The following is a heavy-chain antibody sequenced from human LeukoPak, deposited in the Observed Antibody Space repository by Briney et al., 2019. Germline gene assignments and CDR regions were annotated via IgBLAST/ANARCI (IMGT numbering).Heavy chain of an antibody. CDR3: ARGVRMVRDKAFDI. CDR2: IYSGGST. V-gene: IGHV3-53*01. CDR1: GFTVSGNY. D-gene: IGHD3-10*01. J-gene: IGHJ3*02. Sequence: PGGSLRLSCAASGFTVSGNYMSWVRQAPGKGLEWVSVIYSGGSTYYADSVKGRFAVSRDNSKNTLYLQMNSLRAEDTAVYYCARGVRMVRDKAFDIWGQGTVVTVSS.